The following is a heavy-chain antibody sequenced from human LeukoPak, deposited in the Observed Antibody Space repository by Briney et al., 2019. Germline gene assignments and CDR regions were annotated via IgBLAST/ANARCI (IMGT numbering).Heavy chain of an antibody. CDR1: GGSISSGSYY. J-gene: IGHJ3*02. Sequence: SETLSLTCTVSGGSISSGSYYWSWIRQPAGKGLEWIGRIYTSGSTNYNPSLKSRVTISVDTSKNQFSLKLSSVTAADTAVYYCARATYYYDSSGYFGAFDIWGQGTMVTVSS. CDR3: ARATYYYDSSGYFGAFDI. D-gene: IGHD3-22*01. CDR2: IYTSGST. V-gene: IGHV4-61*02.